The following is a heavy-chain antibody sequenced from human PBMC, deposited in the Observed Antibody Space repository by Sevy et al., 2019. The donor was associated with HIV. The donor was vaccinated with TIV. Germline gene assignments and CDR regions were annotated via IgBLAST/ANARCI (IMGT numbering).Heavy chain of an antibody. J-gene: IGHJ4*02. Sequence: GGSLRLSCAASGFTFSDYDMNWVRQAPGKGLEWVSFISSRSSYIYYADSLNGRVTISRDNAYNSLFLQMHSLRAEDSAVYYCARAVDYYDSGGLYYWGQGALVTVSS. D-gene: IGHD3-22*01. V-gene: IGHV3-21*05. CDR2: ISSRSSYI. CDR1: GFTFSDYD. CDR3: ARAVDYYDSGGLYY.